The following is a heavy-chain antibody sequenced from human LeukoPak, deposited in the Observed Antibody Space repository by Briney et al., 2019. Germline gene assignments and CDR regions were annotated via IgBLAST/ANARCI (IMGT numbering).Heavy chain of an antibody. Sequence: PGGSLRLSCAASGFTLRSYDMSWIRQPPGKGLEWIGEINHSGSTNYNPSLKSRVTISVDTSKNQFSLKLSSVTAADTAVYYCASSAAGTSHWGQGALVTVSS. CDR3: ASSAAGTSH. J-gene: IGHJ4*02. V-gene: IGHV4-34*01. CDR1: GFTLRSYD. D-gene: IGHD6-13*01. CDR2: INHSGST.